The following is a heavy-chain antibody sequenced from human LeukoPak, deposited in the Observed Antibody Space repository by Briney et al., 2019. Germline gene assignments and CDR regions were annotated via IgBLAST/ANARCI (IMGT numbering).Heavy chain of an antibody. D-gene: IGHD6-19*01. CDR3: ARAVDGSDAFDI. V-gene: IGHV4-31*03. CDR1: GGSISSGGYY. Sequence: PSETLFLTCTVSGGSISSGGYYWSWIRQHPGKGLEWIGYIYYSGSTYYNPSLKSRVTISVDTSKNQFSLKLSSVTAADTAVYYCARAVDGSDAFDIWGQGTMVTVSS. J-gene: IGHJ3*02. CDR2: IYYSGST.